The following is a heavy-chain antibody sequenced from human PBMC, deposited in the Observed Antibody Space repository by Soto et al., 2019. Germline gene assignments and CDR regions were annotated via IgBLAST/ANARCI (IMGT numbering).Heavy chain of an antibody. Sequence: GGSLRLSCAASGFTSSSYAMHWVRQAPGKGLEWVAVISYDGSNKYYADSVKGRFTISRDNSKNTLDLQMNSLRAEDTAVYYCARVSDSSGYLPGYYYYGMDVWGQGTTVTVSS. CDR3: ARVSDSSGYLPGYYYYGMDV. V-gene: IGHV3-30-3*01. CDR1: GFTSSSYA. J-gene: IGHJ6*02. D-gene: IGHD3-22*01. CDR2: ISYDGSNK.